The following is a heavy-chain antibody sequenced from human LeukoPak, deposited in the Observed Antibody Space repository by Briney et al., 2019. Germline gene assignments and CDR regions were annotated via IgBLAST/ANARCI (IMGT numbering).Heavy chain of an antibody. J-gene: IGHJ4*02. Sequence: ASVKVSCKASGYTFTSYYMHWVRQAPGQGLEWMGIINPSGGSTSYAQKFQGRVTMTRDTSTSTVYMELSSLRSEDTAVYYCVRAHPIQLWLDYWGQGTLVTVSS. CDR2: INPSGGST. V-gene: IGHV1-46*01. CDR1: GYTFTSYY. D-gene: IGHD5-18*01. CDR3: VRAHPIQLWLDY.